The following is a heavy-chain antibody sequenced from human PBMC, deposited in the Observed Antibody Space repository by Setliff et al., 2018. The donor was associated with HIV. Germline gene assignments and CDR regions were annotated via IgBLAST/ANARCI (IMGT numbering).Heavy chain of an antibody. CDR3: ARETPGVPTAFDI. J-gene: IGHJ3*02. CDR2: IKQDGSEK. D-gene: IGHD2-8*01. CDR1: GFTFSSYW. V-gene: IGHV3-7*01. Sequence: ETLSLSCAASGFTFSSYWMSWVRQAPGKGLEWVANIKQDGSEKYYVDSVKGRFTISRDNAKNSLYLQMNSLRAEDTAVYYCARETPGVPTAFDIWGQGTMVTVSS.